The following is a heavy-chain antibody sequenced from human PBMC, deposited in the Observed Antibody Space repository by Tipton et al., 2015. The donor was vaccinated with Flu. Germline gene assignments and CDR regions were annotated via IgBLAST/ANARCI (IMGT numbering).Heavy chain of an antibody. V-gene: IGHV4-59*01. CDR1: GGSISYYY. CDR2: IYYSGST. Sequence: TLSLTCTVSGGSISYYYWSWIRQPPGKGLEWIGYIYYSGSTNYNPSLKSRVTMSVDSSKNHFTLKLSSVTAADTAVYFCARDSAVVPRALDYWGQGILVTVSS. J-gene: IGHJ4*02. CDR3: ARDSAVVPRALDY. D-gene: IGHD1-26*01.